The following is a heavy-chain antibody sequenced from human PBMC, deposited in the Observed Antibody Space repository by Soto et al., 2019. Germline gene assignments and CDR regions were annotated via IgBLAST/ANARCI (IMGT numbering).Heavy chain of an antibody. J-gene: IGHJ4*02. D-gene: IGHD5-18*01. CDR1: GFTFSRYA. CDR2: ISYDGSIK. CDR3: ARGHTSMVTYYFQY. Sequence: GGSLRLSCVDSGFTFSRYAMYWVRQAPGKGLEWVAVISYDGSIKYYADSVKGRFTFSRDNTKNTLYLQMNSLRAEDTAVYYCARGHTSMVTYYFQYWGQGTLVTVST. V-gene: IGHV3-30-3*01.